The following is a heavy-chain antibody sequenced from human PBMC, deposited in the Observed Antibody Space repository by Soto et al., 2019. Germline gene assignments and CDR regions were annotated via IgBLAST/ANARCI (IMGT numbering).Heavy chain of an antibody. Sequence: ASVKVSCKASGYTFTSYDLNWVRQANRQGLEWMGWMNPNSGNTGYAQKFQGRVTMTRNTSISTAYMELSSLRSEDTAVYYCARGPWSGYDFWSGYYSAPSDYWGQATLVTISS. CDR3: ARGPWSGYDFWSGYYSAPSDY. CDR2: MNPNSGNT. D-gene: IGHD3-3*01. J-gene: IGHJ4*02. CDR1: GYTFTSYD. V-gene: IGHV1-8*01.